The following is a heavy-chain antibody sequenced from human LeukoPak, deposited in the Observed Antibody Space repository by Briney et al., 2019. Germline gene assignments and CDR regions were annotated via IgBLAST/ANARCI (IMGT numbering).Heavy chain of an antibody. CDR1: GFTFSSYG. V-gene: IGHV3-21*01. CDR2: ISDSSSYI. Sequence: PGGSLRLSCADSGFTFSSYGMNWVRQAPGKGLEWVSSISDSSSYIYYADSVKGRFTISRDNAKNSLYLQMNSLRAEDTAVYYCATSNCTRTSCYRGLFDSWGQGTLATVS. CDR3: ATSNCTRTSCYRGLFDS. D-gene: IGHD2-2*02. J-gene: IGHJ4*02.